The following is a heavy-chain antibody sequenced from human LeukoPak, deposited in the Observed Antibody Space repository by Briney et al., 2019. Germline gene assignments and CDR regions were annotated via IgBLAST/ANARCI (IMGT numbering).Heavy chain of an antibody. CDR1: GFTFSSYA. CDR2: ISGSGGST. V-gene: IGHV3-23*01. CDR3: AKRITMVRGSYDY. Sequence: GGSLRLSCAASGFTFSSYAMSWVRQAPGKGLEWVSAISGSGGSTYYADPVKGRFTISRDNSKNTLYLQMNSLRAEDTAVYYCAKRITMVRGSYDYWGQGTLVTVSS. J-gene: IGHJ4*02. D-gene: IGHD3-10*01.